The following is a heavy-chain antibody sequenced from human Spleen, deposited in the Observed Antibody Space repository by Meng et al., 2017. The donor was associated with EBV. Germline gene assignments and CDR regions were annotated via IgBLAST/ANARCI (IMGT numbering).Heavy chain of an antibody. Sequence: VQVVQAGDEVKKPGASVKVSCKTSGYTFGGYYIRWVRQAPGHGLEWMGRINPRSGGTNYAQKFQGRVTMTRDTSITTAYMDLSRLRSDDTAVYFCVRDTAMVNWLEFWGRGTLVTVSS. J-gene: IGHJ5*01. CDR2: INPRSGGT. V-gene: IGHV1-2*06. CDR3: VRDTAMVNWLEF. CDR1: GYTFGGYY. D-gene: IGHD5-18*01.